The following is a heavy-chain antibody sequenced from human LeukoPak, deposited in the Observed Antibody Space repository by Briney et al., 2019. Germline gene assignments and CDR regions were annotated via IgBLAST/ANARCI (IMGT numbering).Heavy chain of an antibody. J-gene: IGHJ4*02. CDR2: ISYRGTT. CDR1: GDSISSNSYS. D-gene: IGHD6-6*01. V-gene: IGHV4-39*07. Sequence: PSETLSLTCTVSGDSISSNSYSWGWIRQSPIKGLEWIGTISYRGTTNYNPSLKSRLTLSVDTSKNKFSLKLSSVTAADTALYYCVRVFTATRPDLLDYWGLGILVTVSS. CDR3: VRVFTATRPDLLDY.